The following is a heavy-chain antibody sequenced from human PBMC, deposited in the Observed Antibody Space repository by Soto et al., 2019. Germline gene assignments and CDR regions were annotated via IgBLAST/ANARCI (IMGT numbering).Heavy chain of an antibody. D-gene: IGHD2-2*01. CDR2: IYQRGGT. V-gene: IGHV4-30-2*01. Sequence: QLQLQESGSELVKPSQTLSPTCAVSSGSISSGGYSWSWIRQPPGNGLEWIGYIYQRGGTYYNPSLQSRVTISVDRSKNQFSLKLSSVTAADTAVYYCARANPVYAVVWGQGTLVTVSS. CDR3: ARANPVYAVV. CDR1: SGSISSGGYS. J-gene: IGHJ4*02.